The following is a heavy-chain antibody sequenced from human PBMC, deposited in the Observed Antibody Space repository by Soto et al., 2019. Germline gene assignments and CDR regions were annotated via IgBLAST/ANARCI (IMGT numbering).Heavy chain of an antibody. CDR1: GGSISSGDYY. D-gene: IGHD3-22*01. CDR2: IYYSGST. CDR3: ARYGYYDSSGYFDY. Sequence: PSETLSLTCTVSGGSISSGDYYWSGIRQPPGKGLEWIGYIYYSGSTYYNPSLKSRVTISVDTSKNQFSLKLSSVTAADTAVYYCARYGYYDSSGYFDYWGQGTLVTVSS. V-gene: IGHV4-30-4*01. J-gene: IGHJ4*02.